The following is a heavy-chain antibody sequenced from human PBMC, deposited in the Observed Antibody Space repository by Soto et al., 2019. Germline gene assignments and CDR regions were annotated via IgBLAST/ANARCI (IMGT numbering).Heavy chain of an antibody. J-gene: IGHJ6*03. CDR1: GFTFDDYA. D-gene: IGHD3-10*01. V-gene: IGHV3-9*01. Sequence: EVQLVESGGGLVQPGRSLRLSCAASGFTFDDYAMHWVRQAPGKGLEWVSGISWNSGSIGYADSVKGRFTISRDNAKNSLYLQMNSLRAEDTALYYCAKDIFSRGTLPYIDVWGKGTTVTVSS. CDR3: AKDIFSRGTLPYIDV. CDR2: ISWNSGSI.